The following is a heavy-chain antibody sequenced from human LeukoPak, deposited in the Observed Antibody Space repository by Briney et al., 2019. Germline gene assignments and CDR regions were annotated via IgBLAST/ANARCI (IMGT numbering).Heavy chain of an antibody. V-gene: IGHV3-30-3*01. D-gene: IGHD3-16*01. J-gene: IGHJ4*02. Sequence: GGSLRLSCAASGFTFSSYAMHWVRQAPGKGLEWVAVISYDGTTKYYADSAKGRFPISRDNSKNTLYLQINSLRAEDTAVYYCARVYDYIWGSRSYFDYWGQGTLVTVSS. CDR3: ARVYDYIWGSRSYFDY. CDR1: GFTFSSYA. CDR2: ISYDGTTK.